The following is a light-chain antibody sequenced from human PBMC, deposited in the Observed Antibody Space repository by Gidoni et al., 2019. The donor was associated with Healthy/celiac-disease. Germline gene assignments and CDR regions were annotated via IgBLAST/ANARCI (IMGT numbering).Light chain of an antibody. J-gene: IGKJ3*01. CDR1: QSVSSSY. V-gene: IGKV3-20*01. CDR3: QQYGSSPST. CDR2: GAS. Sequence: EIVLTQPPGTLSLSPGERAPLSCRASQSVSSSYLAWYQQKPGQAPRLLIYGASSRATGIPDRFSGSGSGTDFTLTISRLEPEDFAVYYCQQYGSSPSTFGPGTKVDIK.